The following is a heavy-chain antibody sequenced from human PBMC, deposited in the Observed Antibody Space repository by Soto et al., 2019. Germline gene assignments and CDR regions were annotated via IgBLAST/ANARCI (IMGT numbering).Heavy chain of an antibody. Sequence: GGSLRLSCAASGFTFSSYAMSWVRQAPGKGLEWVSAISGSGGSTYYADSVKGRFTISRDNSKNTLYLQMNSLRAEDTAVYYCAKDLYQLLWFLESSSLIDLYDYWGQGTLVTVSS. CDR2: ISGSGGST. V-gene: IGHV3-23*01. J-gene: IGHJ4*02. D-gene: IGHD2-2*01. CDR1: GFTFSSYA. CDR3: AKDLYQLLWFLESSSLIDLYDY.